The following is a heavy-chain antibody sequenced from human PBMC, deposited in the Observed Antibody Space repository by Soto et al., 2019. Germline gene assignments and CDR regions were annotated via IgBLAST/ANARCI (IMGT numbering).Heavy chain of an antibody. CDR3: ASHSSSSLYYYYGMDV. J-gene: IGHJ6*02. CDR2: INHSGST. V-gene: IGHV4-34*01. CDR1: GGSFSGCY. Sequence: SETLSLTCAVYGGSFSGCYWSWIRQPPGKGLEWIGEINHSGSTNYNPSLKSRVTISVDTSKNQFSLKLSSVTAADTAVYYCASHSSSSLYYYYGMDVWGQGTTVTVSS. D-gene: IGHD6-6*01.